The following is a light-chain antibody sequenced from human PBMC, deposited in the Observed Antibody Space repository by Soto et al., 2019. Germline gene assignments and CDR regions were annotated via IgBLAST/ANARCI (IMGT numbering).Light chain of an antibody. J-gene: IGLJ1*01. CDR2: EVT. V-gene: IGLV2-14*01. Sequence: QAVVTQPASVSGSPGQSVTISCTGSSSDVGGYSYVSWYQQYPGKAPKLMIYEVTDRPSGISDRFSASKSGNTASLTISGLQAEDEADYYCSSYTSSATYVFGTGTKLTVL. CDR3: SSYTSSATYV. CDR1: SSDVGGYSY.